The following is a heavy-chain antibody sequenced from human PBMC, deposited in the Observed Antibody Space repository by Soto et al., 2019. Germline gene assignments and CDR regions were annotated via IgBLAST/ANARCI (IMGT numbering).Heavy chain of an antibody. D-gene: IGHD6-13*01. CDR1: GGSISSSSYY. J-gene: IGHJ1*01. CDR2: IYYSGST. Sequence: SATLSLTCTVSGGSISSSSYYWGWIRQPPGKGLEWIGSIYYSGSTYYNPSLKSRVTISVDTSKNQFSLKLSSVTAADTAVYYCARGSRSWALDDRAQGTRVTVYS. CDR3: ARGSRSWALDD. V-gene: IGHV4-39*01.